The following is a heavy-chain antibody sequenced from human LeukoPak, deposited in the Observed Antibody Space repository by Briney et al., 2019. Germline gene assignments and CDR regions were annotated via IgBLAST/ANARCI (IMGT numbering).Heavy chain of an antibody. CDR1: GDSVSSNSAA. D-gene: IGHD5-12*01. CDR2: TYYRSKWYN. CDR3: ARDRGYEYEGGGWFDP. J-gene: IGHJ5*02. V-gene: IGHV6-1*01. Sequence: SQTLSLTCAISGDSVSSNSAAWNWIRQSPSRGLEWLGRTYYRSKWYNDYAVSVKSRITINPDTSKNQFSLQLNSVTPEDTAVYYCARDRGYEYEGGGWFDPWGQGTLVTVSS.